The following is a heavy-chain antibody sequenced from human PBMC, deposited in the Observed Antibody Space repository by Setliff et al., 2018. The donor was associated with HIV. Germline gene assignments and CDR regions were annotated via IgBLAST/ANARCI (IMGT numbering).Heavy chain of an antibody. CDR2: LHSSGDA. CDR3: ARESPSMSLDA. D-gene: IGHD3-10*02. V-gene: IGHV4-61*09. Sequence: SETLSLTCSVSGGSVSSSSYYWTWIRQPAGKGLEWIGHLHSSGDAYYGPSLKSRVAMSLDTSKNQFSLRLNSVTAADTAVYYCARESPSMSLDAWGQGTLVTVLL. J-gene: IGHJ1*01. CDR1: GGSVSSSSYY.